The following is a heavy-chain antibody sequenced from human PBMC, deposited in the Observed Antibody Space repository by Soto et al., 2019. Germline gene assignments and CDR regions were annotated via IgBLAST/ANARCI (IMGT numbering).Heavy chain of an antibody. V-gene: IGHV3-7*03. Sequence: GGSLRLSCAASGFTFGSNWMSWVRQAPGKGLEWVANIKRDGSEKYYVDSVKGRFTISRDNAKNTLYLQMNSLRADGTAVYYCASMEWESTGYADYWGQGTLVTVSS. CDR2: IKRDGSEK. J-gene: IGHJ4*02. CDR3: ASMEWESTGYADY. CDR1: GFTFGSNW. D-gene: IGHD3-3*01.